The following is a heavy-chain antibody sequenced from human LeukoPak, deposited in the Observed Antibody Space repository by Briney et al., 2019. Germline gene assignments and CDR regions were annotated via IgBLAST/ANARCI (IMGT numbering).Heavy chain of an antibody. D-gene: IGHD1-26*01. CDR3: ARGRGWAYYYYGMDV. Sequence: SETLSLTCTVSGGSISSYYWSWLRQHPGKGLEWIGYISNSGHSYNNPSLKSRLTLSVDTSTNQFSLRLISVTAADTAVYYCARGRGWAYYYYGMDVWGQGTTVTVSS. V-gene: IGHV4-59*12. CDR2: ISNSGHS. J-gene: IGHJ6*02. CDR1: GGSISSYY.